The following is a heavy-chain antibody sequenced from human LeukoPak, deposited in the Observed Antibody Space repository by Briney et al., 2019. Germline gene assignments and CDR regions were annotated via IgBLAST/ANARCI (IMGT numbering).Heavy chain of an antibody. J-gene: IGHJ4*02. CDR1: GFSFRDFW. CDR2: INQGGSVK. Sequence: GGSLRLSCAASGFSFRDFWMTWFRQAPGKGLGWVANINQGGSVKYYVDSVKGRFTISRDDAESSLYVQMNSLRDEDTAVYYCARFGYSGWNLEYWGQGTLVTVSS. V-gene: IGHV3-7*01. CDR3: ARFGYSGWNLEY. D-gene: IGHD5-12*01.